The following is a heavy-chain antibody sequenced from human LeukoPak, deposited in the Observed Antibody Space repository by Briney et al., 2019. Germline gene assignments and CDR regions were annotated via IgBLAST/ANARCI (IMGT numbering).Heavy chain of an antibody. CDR2: INPNSGGT. CDR3: ASTYDILPGYYAY. J-gene: IGHJ4*02. CDR1: GYTFTGYY. V-gene: IGHV1-2*06. Sequence: ASVKVSCKASGYTFTGYYMHWVRQAPGQGLEWMGRINPNSGGTNYAQKFQGRVTMTRDTSISTAYMELSRLRSDDTAVYYCASTYDILPGYYAYWGQGTLVTVSS. D-gene: IGHD3-9*01.